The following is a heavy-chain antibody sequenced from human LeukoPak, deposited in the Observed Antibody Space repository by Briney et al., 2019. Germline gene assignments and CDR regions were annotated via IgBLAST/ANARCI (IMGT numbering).Heavy chain of an antibody. CDR3: ARAGPMRNAFDI. D-gene: IGHD3-10*01. CDR1: GFTFSSYW. Sequence: GGSLRLSCAASGFTFSSYWMHLVRQVPGKGLESFSRISTDGSSTNYEESVKGRFTISRGNGKNTLYLQMNSLRIEDTAVYNCARAGPMRNAFDIWGQGTMVTVSS. J-gene: IGHJ3*02. CDR2: ISTDGSST. V-gene: IGHV3-74*01.